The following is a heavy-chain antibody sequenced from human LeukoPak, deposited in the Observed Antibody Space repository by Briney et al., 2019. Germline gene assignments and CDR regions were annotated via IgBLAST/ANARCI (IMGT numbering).Heavy chain of an antibody. CDR1: EFTFSSYW. CDR3: ARDLGPGQYYYYYIDV. J-gene: IGHJ6*03. Sequence: GGSLRLSCAASEFTFSSYWMSWVRQARGKGLEWVANIKQDGSEKYYVDSVKGRFTISRDNAKSSLYLQMNSLRAEDTAVYYCARDLGPGQYYYYYIDVWGKGTTVTVSS. V-gene: IGHV3-7*01. CDR2: IKQDGSEK.